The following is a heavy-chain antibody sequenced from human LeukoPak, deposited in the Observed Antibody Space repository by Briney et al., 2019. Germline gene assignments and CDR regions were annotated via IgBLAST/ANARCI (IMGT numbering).Heavy chain of an antibody. CDR3: ARDRRYCSSTSCYAGVGY. Sequence: ASVKVSCKASGYTFTSYGISWVRQAPGQGLEWMGWIGAYNGNTNYAQKLQGRVTMTTDTSTSTAYMELRSLRSDDTAVYYCARDRRYCSSTSCYAGVGYWGQGTLVTVSS. V-gene: IGHV1-18*01. CDR1: GYTFTSYG. J-gene: IGHJ4*02. CDR2: IGAYNGNT. D-gene: IGHD2-2*01.